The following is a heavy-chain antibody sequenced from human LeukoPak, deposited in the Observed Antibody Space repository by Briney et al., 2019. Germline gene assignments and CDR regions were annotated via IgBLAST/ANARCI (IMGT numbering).Heavy chain of an antibody. CDR3: ARAKRRESNYYDSSGYDY. D-gene: IGHD3-22*01. Sequence: QTGGSLRLSGAASGFTFISYWMSWVRQAPGKGLEWVANIKQDGSEKYYVDSVKGRFTIYRDNAKNSLYLQMNSLSAEDTAVYYCARAKRRESNYYDSSGYDYWGQGNLVTVSS. V-gene: IGHV3-7*01. CDR2: IKQDGSEK. J-gene: IGHJ4*02. CDR1: GFTFISYW.